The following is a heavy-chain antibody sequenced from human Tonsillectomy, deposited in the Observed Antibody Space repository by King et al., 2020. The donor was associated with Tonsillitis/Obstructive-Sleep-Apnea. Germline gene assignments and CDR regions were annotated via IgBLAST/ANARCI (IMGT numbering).Heavy chain of an antibody. V-gene: IGHV5-51*01. CDR1: GYSFTNYW. CDR3: ARHWSDTNTYYYYGMDV. Sequence: QLVQSGAEVKKPGGSLKISCKGSGYSFTNYWIGWVRQMPGKGLEWMGIIYPGDSDTRYSASFQGQVIISADKSINTAYLQWSSLKASDTAMYYCARHWSDTNTYYYYGMDVWGHGTTVTVSS. D-gene: IGHD3-3*01. J-gene: IGHJ6*02. CDR2: IYPGDSDT.